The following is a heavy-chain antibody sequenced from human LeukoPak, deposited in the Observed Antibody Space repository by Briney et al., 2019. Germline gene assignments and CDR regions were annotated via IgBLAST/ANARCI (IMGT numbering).Heavy chain of an antibody. Sequence: PGGSLRLSCAASGFTFSSYAMHWVRQAPGKGLEWVALILYDGSNKYYADSVKGRFTISRDNSKNSLYLQMSNLRAEDTAVYFCARGGGLDVWGQGATVTVSS. J-gene: IGHJ6*02. D-gene: IGHD3-16*01. CDR1: GFTFSSYA. CDR3: ARGGGLDV. CDR2: ILYDGSNK. V-gene: IGHV3-30*04.